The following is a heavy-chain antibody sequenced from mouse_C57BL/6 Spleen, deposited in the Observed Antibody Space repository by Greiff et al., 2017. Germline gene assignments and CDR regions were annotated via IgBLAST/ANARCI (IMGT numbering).Heavy chain of an antibody. V-gene: IGHV5-6*01. CDR1: GFTFSSYG. J-gene: IGHJ2*01. CDR3: ARETEDDYDFDY. D-gene: IGHD2-4*01. Sequence: EVLLVESGGDLVKPGGSLKLSCAASGFTFSSYGMSWVRQTPDKRLEWVATISSGGSYTYYPDSVKGRFTLSRDNAKNTLYLQMSSLKSEETAMYYCARETEDDYDFDYWGQGTTLTVSS. CDR2: ISSGGSYT.